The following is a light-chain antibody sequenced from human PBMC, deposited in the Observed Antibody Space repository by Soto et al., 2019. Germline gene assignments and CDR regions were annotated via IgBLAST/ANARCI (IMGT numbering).Light chain of an antibody. V-gene: IGKV1-33*01. CDR2: DAS. CDR3: RQYDSLPLT. Sequence: DIQMTQAPSSLSARVGDRITITCQASQDVGVYLDWYQQKPGKAPKVLIYDASSLITGVPSRFSGSGSGTLFTLTISSLQPEDFSTYYCRQYDSLPLTCFGGTKGEIK. CDR1: QDVGVY. J-gene: IGKJ4*01.